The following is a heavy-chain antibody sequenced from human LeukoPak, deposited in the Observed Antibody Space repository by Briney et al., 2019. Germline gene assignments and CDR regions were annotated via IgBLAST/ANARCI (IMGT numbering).Heavy chain of an antibody. J-gene: IGHJ4*02. V-gene: IGHV1-2*02. Sequence: ASVKVSCKASGYTFTGYYMHWVRQAPGQGLEWMGWINPNSGGTNYAQKFQGRVTMTRDTSISTAYMELSRLRSDGTAVYYCARLASLYDSSGYYWGDYWGQGTLVTVSS. D-gene: IGHD3-22*01. CDR1: GYTFTGYY. CDR2: INPNSGGT. CDR3: ARLASLYDSSGYYWGDY.